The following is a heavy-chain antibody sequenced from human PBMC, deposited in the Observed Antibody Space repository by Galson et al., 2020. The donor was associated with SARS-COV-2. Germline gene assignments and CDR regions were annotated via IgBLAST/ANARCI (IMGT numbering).Heavy chain of an antibody. CDR2: IYSAAST. J-gene: IGHJ4*02. D-gene: IGHD4-17*01. V-gene: IGHV3-53*04. CDR1: GFTVSSNY. Sequence: GSLTLSCAVSGFTVSSNYMSWVRQAPRTGLEWVSVIYSAASTYYADSVKGRFTITRHNSKNTLYLQMNSLRAEDTAVYYCARDYGVLYFDCWGQGTLVTVAS. CDR3: ARDYGVLYFDC.